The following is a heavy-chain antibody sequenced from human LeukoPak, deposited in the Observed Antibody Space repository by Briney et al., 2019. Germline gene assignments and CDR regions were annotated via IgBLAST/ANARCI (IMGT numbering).Heavy chain of an antibody. CDR1: GGSISSYY. CDR3: ARCQGPLPAAKLLWSGETRYNWFDP. V-gene: IGHV4-59*01. CDR2: IYYSGST. J-gene: IGHJ5*02. D-gene: IGHD3-10*01. Sequence: SETLSLTCTVCGGSISSYYWSWIRQPPGKGVEWIGYIYYSGSTNYNPSLKSRVTISVDTSNNQFSLKLSSVTAADTALYYCARCQGPLPAAKLLWSGETRYNWFDPWGQGTLVTVSS.